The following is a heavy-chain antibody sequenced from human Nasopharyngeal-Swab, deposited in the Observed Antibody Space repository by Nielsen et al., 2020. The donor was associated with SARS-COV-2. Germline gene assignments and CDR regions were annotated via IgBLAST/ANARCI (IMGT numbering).Heavy chain of an antibody. J-gene: IGHJ4*02. D-gene: IGHD4-17*01. Sequence: WIRQPPGKGLEWIGSIYYSGSTYYNPSFKSRVTISVDTSKNHFSLKLSSVTAADTAVYYCARHALVTKDFDYWGQGTLVTVSS. CDR2: IYYSGST. V-gene: IGHV4-39*01. CDR3: ARHALVTKDFDY.